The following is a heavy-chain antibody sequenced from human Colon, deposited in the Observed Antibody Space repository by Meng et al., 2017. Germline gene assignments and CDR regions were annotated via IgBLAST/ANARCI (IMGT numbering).Heavy chain of an antibody. CDR3: ARGSGTSWLDP. CDR1: GYKFTDYY. Sequence: ASVLVSCKASGYKFTDYYMHWVRQAPAQGLEWLGWINTKTGDTKYAQRFQYWVTMTRNTSVSTVYMDLSSLTPDDAAVYYCARGSGTSWLDPWGQGTLVTVSS. D-gene: IGHD2-2*01. V-gene: IGHV1-2*04. CDR2: INTKTGDT. J-gene: IGHJ5*02.